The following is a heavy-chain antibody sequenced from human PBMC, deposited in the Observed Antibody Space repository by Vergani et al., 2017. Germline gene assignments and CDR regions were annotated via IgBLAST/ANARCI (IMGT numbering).Heavy chain of an antibody. V-gene: IGHV4-39*01. CDR2: IYYSGST. CDR1: GGSISSSSYY. Sequence: QLQLQESGPGLVKPSETLSLTRTVSGGSISSSSYYWGWIRQPPGKGLEWIGSIYYSGSTYYNPSLKSRVTISVDTSKNQFSLKLSSVTAADTAVYYCAGRITMVRGVMGLDPWGQGTLVTVSS. J-gene: IGHJ5*02. D-gene: IGHD3-10*01. CDR3: AGRITMVRGVMGLDP.